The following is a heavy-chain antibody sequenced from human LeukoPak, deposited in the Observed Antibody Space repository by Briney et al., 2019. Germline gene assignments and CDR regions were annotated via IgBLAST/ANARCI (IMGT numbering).Heavy chain of an antibody. J-gene: IGHJ3*02. CDR2: IYSGGST. D-gene: IGHD3-22*01. Sequence: GGSLRLSCAASGFTVSSNYMSWVRQAPGKGLEWVSVIYSGGSTYYADSAKGRFTISRDNSKNTLYLQMNSLRAEDTAVYYCARAFYDSSGYYDAFDIWGKGTTVTISS. CDR3: ARAFYDSSGYYDAFDI. CDR1: GFTVSSNY. V-gene: IGHV3-66*01.